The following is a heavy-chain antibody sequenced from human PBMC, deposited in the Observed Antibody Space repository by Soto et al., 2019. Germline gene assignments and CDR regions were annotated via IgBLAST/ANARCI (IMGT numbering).Heavy chain of an antibody. V-gene: IGHV3-23*01. J-gene: IGHJ4*02. CDR1: GFTFSSYA. CDR3: ARPPVRSGVVVINFDY. Sequence: PGGSLRLSCAASGFTFSSYAMSWVRQAPGKGLEWVSAISGSGGSTYYADSVKGRFTISRDNSKNTLYLQMNSLRAEDTAVYYCARPPVRSGVVVINFDYWGQGTLVTVSS. CDR2: ISGSGGST. D-gene: IGHD3-22*01.